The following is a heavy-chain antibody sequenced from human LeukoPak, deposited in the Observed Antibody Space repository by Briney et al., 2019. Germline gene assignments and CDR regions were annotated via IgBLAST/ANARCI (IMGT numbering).Heavy chain of an antibody. V-gene: IGHV1-8*03. CDR2: MNPNSGNT. CDR1: GYTFTSYD. J-gene: IGHJ4*02. CDR3: VREQQLVQMDY. Sequence: EASVKVSCKASGYTFTSYDINWVRQATGQGLEWMGWMNPNSGNTGNAQKFQGRVTITADESTSTAYMELSSLRSEDTAVYYCVREQQLVQMDYWGQGTLVTVSS. D-gene: IGHD6-13*01.